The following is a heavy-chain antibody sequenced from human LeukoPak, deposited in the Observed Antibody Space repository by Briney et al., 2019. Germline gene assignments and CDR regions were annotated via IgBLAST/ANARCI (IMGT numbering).Heavy chain of an antibody. D-gene: IGHD3-16*01. J-gene: IGHJ5*02. V-gene: IGHV1-46*01. CDR3: ARRFLMITFGGGASAPNWFDP. Sequence: GASVKVSCKASGYTFTNYYMHWVRQAPGQGLEWMGIINPSGGSPSYAQKFQGRVTMTRDTSTSTVYMELSRLRSDDTAVYYCARRFLMITFGGGASAPNWFDPWGQGTLVTVSS. CDR1: GYTFTNYY. CDR2: INPSGGSP.